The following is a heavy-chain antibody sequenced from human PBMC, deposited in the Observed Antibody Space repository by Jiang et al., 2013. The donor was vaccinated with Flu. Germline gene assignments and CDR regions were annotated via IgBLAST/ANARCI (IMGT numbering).Heavy chain of an antibody. V-gene: IGHV1-69*06. CDR1: RHLQQLC. J-gene: IGHJ4*02. CDR3: AKDISGYSYASGLDY. D-gene: IGHD5-18*01. Sequence: SCKAFWRHLQQLCYQLGATGPWTRLEWMGGIIPIFDTTDHAQKFQGRVTITVDKSTSTAYMELSGLRSEDTAVYYCAKDISGYSYASGLDYWGQGTLVTVSS. CDR2: IIPIFDTT.